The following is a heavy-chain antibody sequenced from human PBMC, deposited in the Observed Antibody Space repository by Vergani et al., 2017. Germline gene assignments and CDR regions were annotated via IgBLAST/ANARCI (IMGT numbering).Heavy chain of an antibody. J-gene: IGHJ4*02. CDR2: INTNSRTT. Sequence: VQLQESGPGLVKPSETLSLICTVSGGSISSYTMNWVRQAPGKGLEWISSINTNSRTTYYADSVKGRFTISRDNDNNSLFLQMSSLKAEDTAVYYCARDDYGGYSDYWGQGILVTVSS. CDR1: GGSISSYT. V-gene: IGHV3-21*06. D-gene: IGHD4-23*01. CDR3: ARDDYGGYSDY.